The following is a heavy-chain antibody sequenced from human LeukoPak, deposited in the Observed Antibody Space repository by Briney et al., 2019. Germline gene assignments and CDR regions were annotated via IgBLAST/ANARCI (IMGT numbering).Heavy chain of an antibody. J-gene: IGHJ4*02. CDR3: ARQKNKALRYFDA. CDR2: IYYSGST. Sequence: SETLSLTCTGSGGSIRSYYWSWIRQPPGKGLEWIGYIYYSGSTNYNPSLKSRVTISVDTSKNQFSLKLSSVTAADTAVYYCARQKNKALRYFDAWGQGTLVTVSS. V-gene: IGHV4-59*08. D-gene: IGHD3-9*01. CDR1: GGSIRSYY.